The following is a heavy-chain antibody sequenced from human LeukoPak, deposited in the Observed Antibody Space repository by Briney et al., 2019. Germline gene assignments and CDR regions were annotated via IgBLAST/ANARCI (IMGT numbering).Heavy chain of an antibody. V-gene: IGHV3-74*01. CDR3: ARGHCSGGGCYSGGDAFDI. J-gene: IGHJ3*02. CDR2: VNSDGSNT. D-gene: IGHD2-15*01. Sequence: SGGSLRLSCTASGFTFRSYWMHWVRQAPGKGPVWVSRVNSDGSNTNYADSVKGRFTISRDNAQNTLYLQMNSLRAEDTAVYYCARGHCSGGGCYSGGDAFDIWGQGTMVTVSS. CDR1: GFTFRSYW.